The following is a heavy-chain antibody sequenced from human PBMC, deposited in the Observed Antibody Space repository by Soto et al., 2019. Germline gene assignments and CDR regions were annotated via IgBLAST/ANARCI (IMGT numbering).Heavy chain of an antibody. D-gene: IGHD6-13*01. Sequence: SETLSLTCAVYGGSFSGYYWSWIRQPPGKGLEWIGEINHSGSTNYNPSLKSRVTISVDTSKNQFSLKLSSVTAADTAVYYCARGSSSWYSVMIVVRWFDPWGQGTLVTVSS. V-gene: IGHV4-34*01. CDR3: ARGSSSWYSVMIVVRWFDP. CDR1: GGSFSGYY. J-gene: IGHJ5*02. CDR2: INHSGST.